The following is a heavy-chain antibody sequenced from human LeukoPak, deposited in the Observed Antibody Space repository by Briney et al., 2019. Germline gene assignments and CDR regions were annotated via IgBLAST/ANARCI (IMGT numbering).Heavy chain of an antibody. Sequence: GGSLRLSCAASGFTFDDYGMSWVRQAPGEGLEWVSGINWNGGSTGYADSVKGRFTISRDNAKNSLYLQMNSLRAEDTALYYCARVGDTGLGYCSSTSCYLPDYWGQGTLVTVSS. CDR2: INWNGGST. CDR1: GFTFDDYG. J-gene: IGHJ4*02. CDR3: ARVGDTGLGYCSSTSCYLPDY. V-gene: IGHV3-20*04. D-gene: IGHD2-2*01.